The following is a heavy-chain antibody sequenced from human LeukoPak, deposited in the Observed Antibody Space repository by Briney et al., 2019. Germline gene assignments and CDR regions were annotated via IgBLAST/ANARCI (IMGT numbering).Heavy chain of an antibody. V-gene: IGHV1-2*02. CDR2: INPNSGGT. D-gene: IGHD2-2*01. Sequence: GASAKVSCKASGYTITGYYMHWVRQAPGQGLEWMGYINPNSGGTNYAQKFQGRVTLTRDTSISTAYMELSRLRYDDTAVYYCARAGMGAAAYFDYWGQGTLVTVSS. J-gene: IGHJ4*02. CDR1: GYTITGYY. CDR3: ARAGMGAAAYFDY.